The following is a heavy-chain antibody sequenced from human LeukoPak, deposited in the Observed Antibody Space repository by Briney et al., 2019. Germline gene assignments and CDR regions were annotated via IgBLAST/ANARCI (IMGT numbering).Heavy chain of an antibody. CDR2: IKQDGSEK. CDR3: ARGPNNSGNYRAFDI. V-gene: IGHV3-7*03. D-gene: IGHD4-23*01. CDR1: GFTFSSYW. Sequence: GGSLRLSCAASGFTFSSYWMSWVRQAPGKGLEWVANIKQDGSEKYYVDSVKGRFTISRDNAKNSLYLQMNSLRAEDTAVYYCARGPNNSGNYRAFDIWGQGTMVTVSS. J-gene: IGHJ3*02.